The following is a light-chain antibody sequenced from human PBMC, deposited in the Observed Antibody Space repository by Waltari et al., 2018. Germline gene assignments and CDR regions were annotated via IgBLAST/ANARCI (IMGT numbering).Light chain of an antibody. CDR1: QSINRW. CDR2: RAS. J-gene: IGKJ1*01. Sequence: DIQMTQSPSTLSASVGDTVSITCRASQSINRWLAWYQQKPGKAPNRLIYRASTLESGVPSRFSGSESGAECTLTISSLQPDDFATYYCQQYSDDWTFGQGTKVEIK. V-gene: IGKV1-5*03. CDR3: QQYSDDWT.